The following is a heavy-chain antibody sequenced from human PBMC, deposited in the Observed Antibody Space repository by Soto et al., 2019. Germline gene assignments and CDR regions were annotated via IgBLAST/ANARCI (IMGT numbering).Heavy chain of an antibody. CDR2: IYNTGST. V-gene: IGHV4-39*01. Sequence: QLQLQESGPGLVKPSETLSLTCTVSGGSINSGTYYWGWIRQPPGKGLEWIGSIYNTGSTYYSPSLKSRVTVSIDTPTNRFSMRLSSVTAADTAVYYCVKQGFQSHMDVWGRGTPVTVSS. CDR3: VKQGFQSHMDV. J-gene: IGHJ6*03. CDR1: GGSINSGTYY. D-gene: IGHD3-10*01.